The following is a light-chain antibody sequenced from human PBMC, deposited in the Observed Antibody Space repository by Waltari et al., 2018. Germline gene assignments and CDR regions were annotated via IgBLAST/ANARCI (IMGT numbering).Light chain of an antibody. Sequence: DIQMTQSPSSLSASVGDTVTIACQANHDIGDYLTWYQQKPGKAPNLLISDASHLEAGVPSRFSGSGYGTDFTFTISSLQPEDFATYYCQQHDNPPFTFGQGTKLEIK. V-gene: IGKV1-33*01. J-gene: IGKJ2*01. CDR1: HDIGDY. CDR3: QQHDNPPFT. CDR2: DAS.